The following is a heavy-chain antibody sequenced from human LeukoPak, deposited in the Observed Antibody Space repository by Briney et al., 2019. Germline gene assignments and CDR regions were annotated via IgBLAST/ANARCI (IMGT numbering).Heavy chain of an antibody. D-gene: IGHD3-22*01. Sequence: ASVKVSCKASGYTFTSYDINWVRQAPGQGLEWMGWINPNSGGTNYAQKFQGRVTMTRDTSISTAYMELSRLRSDDTAVYYCAREWSGSGYYPSNWFDPWGQGTLVTVSS. V-gene: IGHV1-2*02. J-gene: IGHJ5*02. CDR1: GYTFTSYD. CDR3: AREWSGSGYYPSNWFDP. CDR2: INPNSGGT.